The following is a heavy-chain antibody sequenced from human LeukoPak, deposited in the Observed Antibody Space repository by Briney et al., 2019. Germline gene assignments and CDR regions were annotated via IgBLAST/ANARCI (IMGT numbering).Heavy chain of an antibody. V-gene: IGHV3-23*01. CDR2: ISGSGGST. CDR3: AKVTRYGSTNGGYYYYMDV. Sequence: GGSLRLSCAASGFTFSSYGMSWVRQAPGKGLEWVSAISGSGGSTYYADSVKGRFTISRDNSKNTLYLQMNSLRAEDTAVYYCAKVTRYGSTNGGYYYYMDVWGKGTTVTISS. J-gene: IGHJ6*03. D-gene: IGHD2-8*01. CDR1: GFTFSSYG.